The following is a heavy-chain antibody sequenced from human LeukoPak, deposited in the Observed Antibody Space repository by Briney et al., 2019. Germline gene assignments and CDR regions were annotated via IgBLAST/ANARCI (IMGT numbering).Heavy chain of an antibody. CDR2: IRYDGSDK. D-gene: IGHD6-19*01. CDR3: TKDGAGYSSGWSAEYFQR. CDR1: GFIFSNYG. V-gene: IGHV3-30*02. Sequence: GGSLRLSCAASGFIFSNYGMHWVRQGPGKGLEWVAFIRYDGSDKYYADSVKGRFTISRDNSKNTLYLQMSSLRGEDTAIYYCTKDGAGYSSGWSAEYFQRWGQGSLVTVSS. J-gene: IGHJ1*01.